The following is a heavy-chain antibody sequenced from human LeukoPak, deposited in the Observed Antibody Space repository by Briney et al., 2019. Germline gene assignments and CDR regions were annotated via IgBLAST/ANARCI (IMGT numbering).Heavy chain of an antibody. J-gene: IGHJ4*02. CDR1: GYTFSSYA. V-gene: IGHV1-3*01. D-gene: IGHD3-9*01. CDR3: ARDRLGVLTGYFDY. CDR2: INAGNGNT. Sequence: ASVKVSCKASGYTFSSYAMHWVRQAPGQRLEWMGWINAGNGNTKFSQKFQGRVTITRDTSASTAYMELSSLRSEDTAVYYCARDRLGVLTGYFDYWGQGTLVTVSS.